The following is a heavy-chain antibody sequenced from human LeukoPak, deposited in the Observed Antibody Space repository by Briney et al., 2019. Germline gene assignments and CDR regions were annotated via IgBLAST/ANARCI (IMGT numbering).Heavy chain of an antibody. CDR2: IGIDSGNT. V-gene: IGHV3-48*01. CDR1: GFRFSDYS. D-gene: IGHD5-24*01. J-gene: IGHJ4*02. CDR3: ARDYKYAFDN. Sequence: GGSLRLSCAASGFRFSDYSMNWVRQAPGKGLESISYIGIDSGNTNYADSVKGRFTISGDKAKNSLYLQMNSLRVEDTAVYYCARDYKYAFDNWGQGTLVTVSS.